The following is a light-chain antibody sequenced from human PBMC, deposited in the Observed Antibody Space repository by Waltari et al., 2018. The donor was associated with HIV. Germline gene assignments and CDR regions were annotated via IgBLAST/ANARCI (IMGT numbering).Light chain of an antibody. CDR3: QQYHNWPPMYT. V-gene: IGKV3-15*01. CDR1: QSVTSS. Sequence: ELVVTQSPATLSVSPGERATLSCRASQSVTSSLAWYQVKLGQAPRLLIYGASTRATGVPDRFSGSGAGTEFTLTISSLQSEDFAVYYCQQYHNWPPMYTFGQGTKLEIK. J-gene: IGKJ2*01. CDR2: GAS.